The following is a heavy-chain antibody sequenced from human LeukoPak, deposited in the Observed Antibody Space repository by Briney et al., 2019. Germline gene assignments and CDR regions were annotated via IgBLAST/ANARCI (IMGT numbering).Heavy chain of an antibody. CDR1: GFTLSSYE. V-gene: IGHV3-11*01. J-gene: IGHJ6*03. Sequence: GGSLRLSCTVSGFTLSSYEMSWIRQAPGKGLEWVSYISSSGSTIYYADSVKGRFTISRDNAKNSLYLQMNSLRAEDTVVYYCAGRSITMVRGSNYYYYYMDVWGKGTTVTISS. CDR2: ISSSGSTI. CDR3: AGRSITMVRGSNYYYYYMDV. D-gene: IGHD3-10*01.